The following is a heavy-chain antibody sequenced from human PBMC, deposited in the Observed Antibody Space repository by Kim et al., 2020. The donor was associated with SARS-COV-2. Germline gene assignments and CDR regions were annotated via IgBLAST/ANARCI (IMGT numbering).Heavy chain of an antibody. D-gene: IGHD2-2*01. CDR3: GRLMVPIVLVRPRELPYYYYYGMDV. CDR1: GVSIDNNSFY. Sequence: SETLSLTCTVSGVSIDNNSFYWGWIRQPPGKGPEWIGTVYYTGSSHYNPSLKSRVTIFVDTSKNQFSLKVTSVTAADTAVYYCGRLMVPIVLVRPRELPYYYYYGMDVWGQGTTVTVSS. J-gene: IGHJ6*02. CDR2: VYYTGSS. V-gene: IGHV4-39*01.